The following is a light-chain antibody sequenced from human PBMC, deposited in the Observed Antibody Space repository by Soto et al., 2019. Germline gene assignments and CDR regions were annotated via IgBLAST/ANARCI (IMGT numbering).Light chain of an antibody. CDR1: QSVSSN. J-gene: IGKJ1*01. Sequence: EVVLTQSPATLSVSPGERATISCRASQSVSSNLAWYQHKPGQAPRVLMYGASTRATGIPGRVSGSGAGTECSLTISSLRSEDVEVDDCQQYTNWPRTFGQGTKVDIK. CDR3: QQYTNWPRT. V-gene: IGKV3-15*01. CDR2: GAS.